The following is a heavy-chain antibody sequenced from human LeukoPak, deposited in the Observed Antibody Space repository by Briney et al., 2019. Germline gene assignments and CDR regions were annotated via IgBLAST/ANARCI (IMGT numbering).Heavy chain of an antibody. Sequence: ASVKVSCKASGYTFTGYYIHWVRQAPGQGLEWMGWINPNNGGTNYAQKFQGRVTMTRDTSISTAYMELSRLRSDDTAVYYCASTSYSIGWYPHDYWGQGTLVTVSS. CDR2: INPNNGGT. CDR3: ASTSYSIGWYPHDY. V-gene: IGHV1-2*02. CDR1: GYTFTGYY. D-gene: IGHD6-19*01. J-gene: IGHJ4*02.